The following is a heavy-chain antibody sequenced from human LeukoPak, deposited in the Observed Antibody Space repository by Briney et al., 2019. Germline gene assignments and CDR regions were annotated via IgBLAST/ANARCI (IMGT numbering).Heavy chain of an antibody. CDR2: ITISVTST. CDR1: GFTFSSYE. D-gene: IGHD1-26*01. J-gene: IGHJ4*02. Sequence: GGSLRLSCVTSGFTFSSYEMNWVRQAPGKGLEWISYITISVTSTYYADSVKGRFTISRDNGKTALSLQMNSLRVEDTAVYYCVVHSATSCYWGQGTLVTVSS. CDR3: VVHSATSCY. V-gene: IGHV3-48*03.